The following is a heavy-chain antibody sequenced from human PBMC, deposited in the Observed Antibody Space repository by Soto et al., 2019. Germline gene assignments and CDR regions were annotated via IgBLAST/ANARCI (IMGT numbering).Heavy chain of an antibody. CDR3: AICGGNMPPYPYTGLDV. J-gene: IGHJ6*02. CDR1: GYIFTNYW. CDR2: IDPSRGST. V-gene: IGHV1-46*01. D-gene: IGHD2-21*01. Sequence: QDQLVQSGAEVKKPGASVKVSCEASGYIFTNYWISWVRLAPGQGREWMGIIDPSRGSTTYAPKFQGRITMTRDAAAYTAYMELSSLRSEDTAVYYCAICGGNMPPYPYTGLDVWGQGTTVIVSS.